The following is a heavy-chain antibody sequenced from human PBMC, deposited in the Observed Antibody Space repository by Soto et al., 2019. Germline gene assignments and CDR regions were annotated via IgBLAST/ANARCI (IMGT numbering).Heavy chain of an antibody. CDR1: GFSLSSYW. Sequence: EVQLVESGGGLVQPGGSLRLSCAASGFSLSSYWMSWVRQAPGKGLEWVANMNHDGSESDYVGSVKGRFTFTRDKAKNSLYLQMNSPRAADTAVYYCARLSTSAGRRDLACWGQGTLVTVSS. V-gene: IGHV3-7*01. CDR2: MNHDGSES. CDR3: ARLSTSAGRRDLAC. J-gene: IGHJ4*02.